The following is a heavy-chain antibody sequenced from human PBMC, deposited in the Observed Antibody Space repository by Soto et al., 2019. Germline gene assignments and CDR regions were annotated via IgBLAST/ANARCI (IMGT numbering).Heavy chain of an antibody. J-gene: IGHJ6*02. CDR1: GFTFSSYD. Sequence: EVQLVESGGGLVQPGGSLRLSGAASGFTFSSYDMHWVRQATGKGLEWVSAIGTAGDTYYPGSVKGRFTISRENAKNSLYLQMNCLRAEDTAVYYCARDRYSKGGGYYYGMDVWGQGTTVTVSS. CDR3: ARDRYSKGGGYYYGMDV. CDR2: IGTAGDT. D-gene: IGHD4-4*01. V-gene: IGHV3-13*01.